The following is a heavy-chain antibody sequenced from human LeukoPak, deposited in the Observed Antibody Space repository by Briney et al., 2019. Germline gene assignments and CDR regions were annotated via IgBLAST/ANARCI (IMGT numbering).Heavy chain of an antibody. J-gene: IGHJ5*02. Sequence: VASVKVSCKASGYTFTSYYMHWVRQAPGQGLEWMGWISAYNGNTNYAQKLQGRVTMTTDTSTSTAYMELRSLRSDDTAVYYCARDLVVAAIRPNWFDPWGQGTLVTVSS. CDR3: ARDLVVAAIRPNWFDP. CDR1: GYTFTSYY. CDR2: ISAYNGNT. D-gene: IGHD2-15*01. V-gene: IGHV1-18*04.